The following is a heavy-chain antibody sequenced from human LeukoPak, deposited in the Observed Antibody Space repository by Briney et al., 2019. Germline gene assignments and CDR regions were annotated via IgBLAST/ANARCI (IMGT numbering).Heavy chain of an antibody. D-gene: IGHD3-22*01. V-gene: IGHV1-24*01. CDR3: ATQYYYDSSGYYALDY. CDR1: GYTLTELS. J-gene: IGHJ4*02. Sequence: GASVKVSCKVSGYTLTELSMHWVRQAPGKGLEWMGGFDPEDGETIYAQKFQGRVTMTEDTSTDTAYMELSSLRSEDTAAYYCATQYYYDSSGYYALDYWGQGTLVTVSS. CDR2: FDPEDGET.